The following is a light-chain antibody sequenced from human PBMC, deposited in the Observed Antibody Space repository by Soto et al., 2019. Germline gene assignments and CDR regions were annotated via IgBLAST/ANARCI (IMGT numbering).Light chain of an antibody. J-gene: IGKJ2*01. CDR2: GAS. Sequence: EIVLTQSPGTLSLSPGERATLSCRAIQSVISSCLAWYQQKPGQAPRLLIYGASSRATGIPDRFSGSGSGTDFPLTISRLEAEAFAVYYCQQYGSSPYTFGQGTKLEIK. CDR1: QSVISSC. V-gene: IGKV3-20*01. CDR3: QQYGSSPYT.